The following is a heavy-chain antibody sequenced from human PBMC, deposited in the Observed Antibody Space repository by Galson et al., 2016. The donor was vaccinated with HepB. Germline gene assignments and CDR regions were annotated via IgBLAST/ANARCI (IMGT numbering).Heavy chain of an antibody. CDR2: ITRSGDAT. Sequence: SLRLSCAASGFTFSTYWMTWVRQAPGRGLEWVSGITRSGDATRYADFVKGRFTISRDNSKNTLYLYMNNLTAGDTAIYYCGKHGGFDYWGQGALVTVSS. D-gene: IGHD3-16*01. CDR3: GKHGGFDY. CDR1: GFTFSTYW. V-gene: IGHV3-23*01. J-gene: IGHJ4*02.